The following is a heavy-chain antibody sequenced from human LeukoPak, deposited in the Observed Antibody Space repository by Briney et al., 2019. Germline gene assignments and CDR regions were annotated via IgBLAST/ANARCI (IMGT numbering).Heavy chain of an antibody. D-gene: IGHD6-13*01. CDR3: ARRAAAGGTYYIDV. V-gene: IGHV4-59*01. J-gene: IGHJ6*03. CDR2: IYYSGGN. Sequence: SETLSLTCAVSGVSINSYYWNWIRQPPGKGLEWIGYIYYSGGNNYNPSLKSRVNIAVDTSKDQSSLKLSSVTAADTAVYYCARRAAAGGTYYIDVWGRGTTVSASS. CDR1: GVSINSYY.